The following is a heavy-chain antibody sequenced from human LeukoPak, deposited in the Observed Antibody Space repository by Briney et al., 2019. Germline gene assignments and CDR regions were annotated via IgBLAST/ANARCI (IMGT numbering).Heavy chain of an antibody. CDR3: AFTVYSGSYLGYYYYYMDV. J-gene: IGHJ6*03. CDR2: INTDGSST. V-gene: IGHV3-74*01. D-gene: IGHD1-26*01. CDR1: GFTFSSYW. Sequence: GGSLRLSCAASGFTFSSYWMHWVRQAPGQGLVWVSRINTDGSSTSYADSVKGRFTISRDNAKNTLYLQMNSLRAEDTAVYYCAFTVYSGSYLGYYYYYMDVWGKGTTVTASS.